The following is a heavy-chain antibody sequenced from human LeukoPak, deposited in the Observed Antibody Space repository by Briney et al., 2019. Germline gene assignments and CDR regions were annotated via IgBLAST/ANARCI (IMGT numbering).Heavy chain of an antibody. CDR1: GGSFSGYY. D-gene: IGHD6-13*01. J-gene: IGHJ4*02. CDR3: ARGGVAAAGPIFDY. Sequence: PSETLSLTCAVYGGSFSGYYWSWIRQPPGKGLEWIGEINHSGSTNYNPSLKSRVTISVDTSKNQFSLKLSSVTAADTAVYYCARGGVAAAGPIFDYWGQGTLVTVSS. CDR2: INHSGST. V-gene: IGHV4-34*01.